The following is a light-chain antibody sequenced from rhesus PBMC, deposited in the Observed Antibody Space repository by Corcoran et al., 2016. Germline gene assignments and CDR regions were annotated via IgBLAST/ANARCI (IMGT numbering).Light chain of an antibody. Sequence: QAALTQPRSMSGSPGQSVTISCTGTSSDIGGYNYVSWYQQHPGTAPKLMIYEVSKRPSGVSDRFSGYKSGNTASLTISGFQAEDEADYYCCSYAGSYTYYIFGAGTRLTVL. CDR1: SSDIGGYNY. CDR3: CSYAGSYTYYI. V-gene: IGLV2-32*01. J-gene: IGLJ1*01. CDR2: EVS.